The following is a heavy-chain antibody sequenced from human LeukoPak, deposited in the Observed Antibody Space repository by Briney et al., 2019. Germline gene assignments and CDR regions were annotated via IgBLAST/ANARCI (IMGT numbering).Heavy chain of an antibody. J-gene: IGHJ4*02. CDR1: GFTFGTYW. CDR2: IKQDGSEK. Sequence: PGGSLRLSCAASGFTFGTYWLTWVRQAPGKGLEWVANIKQDGSEKYYVDSVEGRFTISRDNSKNSLYLQMSSLRAEDTAVYYCARGNWNYGLAFDYWGQGTLIIVSS. V-gene: IGHV3-7*01. CDR3: ARGNWNYGLAFDY. D-gene: IGHD1-7*01.